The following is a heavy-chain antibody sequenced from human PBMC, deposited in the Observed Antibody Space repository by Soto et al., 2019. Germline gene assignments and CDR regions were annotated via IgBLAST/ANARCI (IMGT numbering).Heavy chain of an antibody. CDR2: IIPIFGTA. Sequence: QVQLVQSGAEVKKPGSSVKVSCKASGGTFSSYAISWVRQAPGQGLEWMGGIIPIFGTANYAQKFQGRVTITADESTSTAYMELSSLRSEDTAVYYCARDRGGYNWNDCGPTGVWGQGTTVTVSS. CDR3: ARDRGGYNWNDCGPTGV. D-gene: IGHD1-20*01. CDR1: GGTFSSYA. J-gene: IGHJ6*02. V-gene: IGHV1-69*01.